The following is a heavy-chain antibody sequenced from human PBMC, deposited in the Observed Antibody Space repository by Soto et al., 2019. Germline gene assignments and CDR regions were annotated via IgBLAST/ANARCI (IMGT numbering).Heavy chain of an antibody. CDR2: IFYSGAF. J-gene: IGHJ4*02. CDR1: GGSISSDSSY. D-gene: IGHD3-3*01. V-gene: IGHV4-31*03. Sequence: VQLQESGPGLVKPSQTLSLTCTVSGGSISSDSSYWSWIRQRPGMGLEWIGYIFYSGAFYYTPSLRGRVRILADTSKNHFTLRLSSVTAADTAVYYCARAPETTSIFGVALPYFFDSWGQGTQVTVSS. CDR3: ARAPETTSIFGVALPYFFDS.